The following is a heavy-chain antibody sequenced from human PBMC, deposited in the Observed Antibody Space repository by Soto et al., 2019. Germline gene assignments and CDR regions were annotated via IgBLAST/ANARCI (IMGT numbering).Heavy chain of an antibody. V-gene: IGHV3-30-3*01. CDR2: ISYDGSNK. J-gene: IGHJ4*02. Sequence: GGSLRLSCAASGFTFSSYAMHWVRQAPGKGLEWVAVISYDGSNKYYADSVKGRFTISRDNSKNTLYLQMNSLRAEDTAVYYCARGGSAMETYYYDSSGDFDYWGQGTLVTVSS. CDR3: ARGGSAMETYYYDSSGDFDY. D-gene: IGHD3-22*01. CDR1: GFTFSSYA.